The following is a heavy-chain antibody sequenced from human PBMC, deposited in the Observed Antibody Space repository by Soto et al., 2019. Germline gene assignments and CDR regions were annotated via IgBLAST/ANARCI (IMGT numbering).Heavy chain of an antibody. CDR3: ARREIQGPIDY. Sequence: QVQLQESGPGLVKPSDTLSLTCAVSGYSISSSNWWGWIRQPPGKGLEWIGYIYYSGTTYYNPSLTTRVTMSVDTSKNQFSLKLTSVTAVDTAVYYCARREIQGPIDYWGQGTLVTVSS. V-gene: IGHV4-28*01. CDR2: IYYSGTT. CDR1: GYSISSSNW. J-gene: IGHJ4*02. D-gene: IGHD1-26*01.